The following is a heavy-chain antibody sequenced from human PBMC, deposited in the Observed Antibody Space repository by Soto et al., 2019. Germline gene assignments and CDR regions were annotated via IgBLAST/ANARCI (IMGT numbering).Heavy chain of an antibody. CDR2: IYSGGST. CDR3: AREVVVVITNWYFDL. J-gene: IGHJ2*01. CDR1: GFTVSSNY. Sequence: EVQLVESGGGLVQPGGSLRLSCAASGFTVSSNYMSWVRQAPGKGLEWVSVIYSGGSTYYADSVKGRFTISRDNSKNTLYLQMNSLRAEDRAVYYCAREVVVVITNWYFDLWGRGTLVTVSS. V-gene: IGHV3-66*01. D-gene: IGHD3-22*01.